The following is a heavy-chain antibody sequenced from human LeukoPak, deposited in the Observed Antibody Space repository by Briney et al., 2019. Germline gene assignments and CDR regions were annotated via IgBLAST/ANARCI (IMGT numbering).Heavy chain of an antibody. J-gene: IGHJ4*02. Sequence: GGSLRLSCAASGFTFSSYEIIWVRQAPGKGLEWISYTSTSGSTTNYTDSVKGRFTISRDNAKNSLFLQMNSLSGEDTAVYYCTRNGGGLDYWGQGTLFTVSS. CDR1: GFTFSSYE. CDR2: TSTSGSTT. D-gene: IGHD2-21*01. CDR3: TRNGGGLDY. V-gene: IGHV3-48*03.